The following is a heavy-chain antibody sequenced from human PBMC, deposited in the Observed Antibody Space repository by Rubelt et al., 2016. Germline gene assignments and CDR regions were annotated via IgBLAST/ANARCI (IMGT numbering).Heavy chain of an antibody. D-gene: IGHD3-9*01. V-gene: IGHV1-69*06. J-gene: IGHJ6*02. CDR2: IIPIFGTA. Sequence: QVQLVQSGAEVKKPGSSVKVSCKASGGTFSSYAISWVRQAPGQGLEWMGGIIPIFGTANYAQKFQGRVTITADKSTSEAYMELSSLRSEDTAVNYCASPPDDNLTGYDYNYGMDVWGQGTTVTVSS. CDR3: ASPPDDNLTGYDYNYGMDV. CDR1: GGTFSSYA.